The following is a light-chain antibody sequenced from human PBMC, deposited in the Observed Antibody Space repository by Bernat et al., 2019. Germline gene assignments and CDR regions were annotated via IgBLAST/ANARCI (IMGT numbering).Light chain of an antibody. CDR1: KLGDKY. CDR3: QAWDSSTAWV. V-gene: IGLV3-1*01. J-gene: IGLJ3*02. CDR2: QDS. Sequence: SYELTQPPSVSVSPGQTASITCSGEKLGDKYACWYQQKPGQSPVLVIYQDSKRPSGIPERFSGSNSGNTATLTISGTQAMDEAVYYCQAWDSSTAWVFGGGTKLTVL.